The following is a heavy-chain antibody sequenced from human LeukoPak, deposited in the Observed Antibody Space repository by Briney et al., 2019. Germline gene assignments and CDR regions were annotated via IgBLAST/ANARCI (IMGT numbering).Heavy chain of an antibody. CDR1: GFTFSSYA. Sequence: GGSLRLSCAASGFTFSSYAMSWVRQAPGKGLEWVSAISGSGGSTYYADSVKGRFTISRGNSKNTLYLQMNSLRAEDTAVYYCAKSELRMVRGVIIMPYYFDYWGQGTLVTVSS. V-gene: IGHV3-23*01. CDR2: ISGSGGST. CDR3: AKSELRMVRGVIIMPYYFDY. D-gene: IGHD3-10*01. J-gene: IGHJ4*02.